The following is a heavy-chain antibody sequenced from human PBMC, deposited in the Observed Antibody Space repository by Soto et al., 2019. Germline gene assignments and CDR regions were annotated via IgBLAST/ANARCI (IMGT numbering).Heavy chain of an antibody. D-gene: IGHD5-12*01. V-gene: IGHV1-18*01. CDR3: ARDGYSGYDFDY. Sequence: ASVKVSCKASGYTFTSYGISWVRQAPGQGLEWMGWVSAYNGNTNYAQKLQGRVTMTTDTSTSTAYMELRSLRPDDTAVYYCARDGYSGYDFDYWGQGTLVTVSS. J-gene: IGHJ4*02. CDR2: VSAYNGNT. CDR1: GYTFTSYG.